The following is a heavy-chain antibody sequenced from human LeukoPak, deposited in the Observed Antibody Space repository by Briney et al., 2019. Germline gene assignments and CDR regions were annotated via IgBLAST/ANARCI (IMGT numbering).Heavy chain of an antibody. V-gene: IGHV3-9*01. D-gene: IGHD3-10*01. CDR3: AKDITYYYGSGSYLDR. CDR2: ISWNSGSI. Sequence: QTGRSLRLSCAASGFTFDDYAMHWVRQAPGKGLEWVSGISWNSGSIGYADSVKGRFTISRDNAKNSLYLQMNSLRAEDTALYYCAKDITYYYGSGSYLDRWGQGTLVTVSS. J-gene: IGHJ4*02. CDR1: GFTFDDYA.